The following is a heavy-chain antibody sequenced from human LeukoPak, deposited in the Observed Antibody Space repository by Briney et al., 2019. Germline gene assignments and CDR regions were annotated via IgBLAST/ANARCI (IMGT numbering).Heavy chain of an antibody. Sequence: SVKVSCKASGYTFTSYGISWVRQAPGQGLEWMGGIIPIFGTANYAQKFQGRVTITADESTSTAYMELSSLRSEDTAVYYCARGRPYYDILTGYKAAYYYYGMDVWGQGTTVTVSS. J-gene: IGHJ6*02. CDR2: IIPIFGTA. CDR1: GYTFTSYG. V-gene: IGHV1-69*13. D-gene: IGHD3-9*01. CDR3: ARGRPYYDILTGYKAAYYYYGMDV.